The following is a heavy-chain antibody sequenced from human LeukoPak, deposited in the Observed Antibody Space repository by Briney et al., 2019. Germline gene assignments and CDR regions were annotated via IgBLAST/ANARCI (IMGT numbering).Heavy chain of an antibody. CDR2: ISSSGSTI. CDR3: ARDSGYDFLDY. V-gene: IGHV3-48*03. CDR1: GFTFSSYV. J-gene: IGHJ4*02. Sequence: GGSLRLSCAASGFTFSSYVMNWVRQAPGKGLEWVSYISSSGSTIYYADSVKGRFTISRDNAKNSLYLQMNSLRAEDTAVYYCARDSGYDFLDYWGQGTLVTVSS. D-gene: IGHD5-12*01.